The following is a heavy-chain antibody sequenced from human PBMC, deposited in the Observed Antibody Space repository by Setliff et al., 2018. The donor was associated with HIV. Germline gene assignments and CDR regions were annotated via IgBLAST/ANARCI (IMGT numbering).Heavy chain of an antibody. CDR3: ATDFAIFGVVTPLNY. J-gene: IGHJ4*02. CDR1: GYSFTDHY. V-gene: IGHV1-69-2*01. D-gene: IGHD3-3*01. Sequence: ASVKVSCKTSGYSFTDHYMHWVQQAPGKGLEWMGRIDPEINDTVYADKFQGRITITADTSTDTAFFKLSSLSSDDTAVYYCATDFAIFGVVTPLNYWGQGTLVTVSS. CDR2: IDPEINDT.